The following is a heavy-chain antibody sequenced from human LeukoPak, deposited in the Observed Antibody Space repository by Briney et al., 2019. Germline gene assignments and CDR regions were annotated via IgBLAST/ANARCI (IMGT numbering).Heavy chain of an antibody. CDR2: TYYRSKWYN. V-gene: IGHV6-1*01. CDR3: ARELSSYSSSWYYYYYYMDV. J-gene: IGHJ6*03. CDR1: GDSVSSNSAA. D-gene: IGHD6-13*01. Sequence: SQILSLTCAISGDSVSSNSAAWNWIRQSPSRGLEWLGRTYYRSKWYNDYAVSVKSRITINPDTSKNQFSLKLSSVTAADTAVYYCARELSSYSSSWYYYYYYMDVWGKGTTVTVSS.